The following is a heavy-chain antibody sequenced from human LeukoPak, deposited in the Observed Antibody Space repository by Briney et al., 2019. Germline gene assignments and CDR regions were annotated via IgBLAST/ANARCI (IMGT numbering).Heavy chain of an antibody. CDR1: GFTVSTNY. Sequence: GGSLRLSCAASGFTVSTNYMSWVRQAPGKGLEWVSVIYSGGSTYYADSVKGRFTTSRDNSKNTLYLQMNSLRAEDTAVYYCARDESFYGSGRYYWGQGTLVTVSS. D-gene: IGHD3-10*01. J-gene: IGHJ4*02. CDR3: ARDESFYGSGRYY. V-gene: IGHV3-53*01. CDR2: IYSGGST.